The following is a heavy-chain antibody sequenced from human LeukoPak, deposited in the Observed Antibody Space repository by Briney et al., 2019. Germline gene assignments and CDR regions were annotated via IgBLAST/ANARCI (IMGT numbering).Heavy chain of an antibody. CDR3: ARSPHILTGENFDY. CDR1: AYTFTGYY. D-gene: IGHD3-9*01. J-gene: IGHJ4*02. CDR2: INLKSGGT. Sequence: ASVKVSCKASAYTFTGYYMHWVRQAPGQGLEWMGWINLKSGGTNYAQKFQGRVTMTRDTSISAAYMELSRLRSDDTAVYYCARSPHILTGENFDYRGQGTLVTVSS. V-gene: IGHV1-2*02.